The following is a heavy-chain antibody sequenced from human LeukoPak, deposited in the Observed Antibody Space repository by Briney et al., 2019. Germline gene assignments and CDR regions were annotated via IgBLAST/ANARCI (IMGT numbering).Heavy chain of an antibody. CDR3: ARDRVCSSTSCYDGGRKVNDY. D-gene: IGHD2-2*01. CDR2: ISAYNGNT. Sequence: GASVKVSCKASGYTLTSYGISWVRQAPGQGLEWMGWISAYNGNTNYAQKLQGRVTMTTDTSTSTAYTELRSLRSDDTAVYYCARDRVCSSTSCYDGGRKVNDYWGQGTLVTVSS. J-gene: IGHJ4*02. CDR1: GYTLTSYG. V-gene: IGHV1-18*01.